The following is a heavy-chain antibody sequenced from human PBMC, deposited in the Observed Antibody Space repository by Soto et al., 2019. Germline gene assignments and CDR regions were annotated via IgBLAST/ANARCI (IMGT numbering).Heavy chain of an antibody. Sequence: QVQLVQSGAEVKKPGASVKVSCKASGYTFTSYDINWVRQATGQGLEWMGWMNPNSGNTGYAQKFQGRVTMTRNTSISTAYMELSSLRSEDTAVYYCARGYCSGGSCYSFDAFDIWGQGTMVTVSS. CDR1: GYTFTSYD. J-gene: IGHJ3*02. D-gene: IGHD2-15*01. CDR2: MNPNSGNT. V-gene: IGHV1-8*01. CDR3: ARGYCSGGSCYSFDAFDI.